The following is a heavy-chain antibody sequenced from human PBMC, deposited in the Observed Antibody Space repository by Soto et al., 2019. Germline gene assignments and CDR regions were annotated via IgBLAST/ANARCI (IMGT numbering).Heavy chain of an antibody. CDR2: IYYSGST. CDR1: GGSISSSSYY. D-gene: IGHD6-13*01. J-gene: IGHJ6*02. V-gene: IGHV4-39*01. CDR3: ARKRVAAAGTRTGTFDYYYGMDV. Sequence: SETLSLTCTVSGGSISSSSYYWGWLRQPPGKGLEWIGSIYYSGSTYYNPSLKSRVTISVDTSKNQFSLKLSSVTAADTAVYYCARKRVAAAGTRTGTFDYYYGMDVWGQGTTVTVSS.